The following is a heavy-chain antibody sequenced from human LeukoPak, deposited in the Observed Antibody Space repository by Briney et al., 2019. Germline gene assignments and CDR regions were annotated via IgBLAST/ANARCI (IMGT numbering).Heavy chain of an antibody. CDR2: ISAYNGNT. CDR3: ARARLRRNPYNWFDP. V-gene: IGHV1-18*01. D-gene: IGHD4-17*01. J-gene: IGHJ5*02. CDR1: GYTFTSYG. Sequence: ASVTVSCKASGYTFTSYGISWVRQAPGQGLEWMGWISAYNGNTNYAQKLQGRVTMITDTSTSTAYMELRSLRSDDTAVYYCARARLRRNPYNWFDPWGQGTLVTVSS.